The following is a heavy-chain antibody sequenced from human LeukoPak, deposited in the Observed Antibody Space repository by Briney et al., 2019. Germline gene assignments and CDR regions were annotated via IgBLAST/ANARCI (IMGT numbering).Heavy chain of an antibody. CDR3: ARDRRNLYSYLDY. D-gene: IGHD5-18*01. CDR1: GFTFSSYC. CDR2: IKQDGSEK. V-gene: IGHV3-7*01. Sequence: PGGSLRLSCAASGFTFSSYCMSWVRQAPGKGLEWVANIKQDGSEKYYVDSVKGRFTISRDNAKNSLYLQMNSLRAEDTAVYYCARDRRNLYSYLDYWGQGTLVTVSS. J-gene: IGHJ4*02.